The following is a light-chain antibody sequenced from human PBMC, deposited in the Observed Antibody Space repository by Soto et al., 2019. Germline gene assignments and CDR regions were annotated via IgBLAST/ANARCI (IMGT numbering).Light chain of an antibody. J-gene: IGLJ1*01. Sequence: QSVLTQPASVSGSPGQSLTISCTGTSSDVGSYHLVSWFQQHPGKAPKVIIFEVNKRPSGVSDRFSGSKSGSTASLTISGLQAEDEADYYCCSYAGDGIYVFGTGTKVTVL. CDR3: CSYAGDGIYV. CDR2: EVN. CDR1: SSDVGSYHL. V-gene: IGLV2-23*02.